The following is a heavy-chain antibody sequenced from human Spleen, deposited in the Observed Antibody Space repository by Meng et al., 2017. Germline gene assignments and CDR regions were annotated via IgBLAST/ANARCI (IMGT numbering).Heavy chain of an antibody. J-gene: IGHJ4*02. CDR1: GFTFSTYA. Sequence: GESLKISCAASGFTFSTYAMSWVRQAPGKGLEWVSGISGSGGSTYYADSVKGRFTISRDNSKNTLYLHMNSLRAEDTAVYYCTRGDYPDYYFDYWGQGKLVNVAS. CDR3: TRGDYPDYYFDY. D-gene: IGHD4-11*01. V-gene: IGHV3-23*01. CDR2: ISGSGGST.